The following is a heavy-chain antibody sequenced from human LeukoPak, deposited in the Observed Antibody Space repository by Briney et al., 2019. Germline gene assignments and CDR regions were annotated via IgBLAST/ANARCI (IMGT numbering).Heavy chain of an antibody. CDR1: GFTFSTYN. D-gene: IGHD1-26*01. Sequence: GGSLRLSCAASGFTFSTYNMNWVRQAPGKGLEWVSFISSSSNFIYYADSVKGRFTISRDNAKNSLYLQMNSLRAEDTAVYYCARDQHSGATSWGQGTLVTVSS. V-gene: IGHV3-21*01. J-gene: IGHJ4*02. CDR2: ISSSSNFI. CDR3: ARDQHSGATS.